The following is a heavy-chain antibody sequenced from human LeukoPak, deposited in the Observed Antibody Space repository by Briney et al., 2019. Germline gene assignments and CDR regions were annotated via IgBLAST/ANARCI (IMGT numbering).Heavy chain of an antibody. CDR1: GYTFTSYG. CDR3: ARDLYDFWSGREPYYFDY. V-gene: IGHV1-18*01. D-gene: IGHD3-3*01. Sequence: ASVKVSCKASGYTFTSYGISWVRQAPGQGLEWVGWISAYNGNTNYAQKLQGRVTMTTDTSTSTAYMELRSLRSDDTAVYYCARDLYDFWSGREPYYFDYWGQGTLVTVSS. CDR2: ISAYNGNT. J-gene: IGHJ4*02.